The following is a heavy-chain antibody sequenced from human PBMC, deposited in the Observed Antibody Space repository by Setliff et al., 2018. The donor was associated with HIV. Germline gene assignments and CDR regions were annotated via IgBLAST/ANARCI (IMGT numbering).Heavy chain of an antibody. CDR2: INAGNGNT. CDR3: ARGGAREYQLLYNYFDP. Sequence: GASVKVSCKTSGYTFTSHTIHWVRQAPGQGLEWMGWINAGNGNTKYSQKFQGRVTLTRDTSTGTVYMELSSLRSEDTAVYYCARGGAREYQLLYNYFDPWGQGTLVTVSS. D-gene: IGHD2-2*01. CDR1: GYTFTSHT. J-gene: IGHJ5*02. V-gene: IGHV1-3*01.